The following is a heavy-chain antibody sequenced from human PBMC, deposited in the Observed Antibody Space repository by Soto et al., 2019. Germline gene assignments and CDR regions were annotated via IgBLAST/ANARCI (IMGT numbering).Heavy chain of an antibody. CDR2: IYHSGST. CDR3: ARGMTTVTTYDY. CDR1: GGSFSSGAYS. D-gene: IGHD4-4*01. V-gene: IGHV4-30-2*01. J-gene: IGHJ4*02. Sequence: SETLYLTCAVSGGSFSSGAYSWSWIRQPPGKGLEWIGYIYHSGSTYYNPSLKSRVTISVDRSKNQFSLNLSSVTAADTAVYYCARGMTTVTTYDYWGQGTLVTVSS.